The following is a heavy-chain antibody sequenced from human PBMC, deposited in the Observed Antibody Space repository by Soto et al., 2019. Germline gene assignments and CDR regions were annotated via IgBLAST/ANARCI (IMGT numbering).Heavy chain of an antibody. CDR2: IYYSGNT. J-gene: IGHJ4*02. V-gene: IGHV4-39*01. CDR1: GGSISSSSYY. CDR3: ARLIPPDY. Sequence: QLQLQESGPGLVKPSETLSLTCTVSGGSISSSSYYWGWIRQPPGKGLEWIGSIYYSGNTYYNPSLKSPVTISVDTSKNQFSLKLSSVTAADTAVYYCARLIPPDYWGQGILVTVSS.